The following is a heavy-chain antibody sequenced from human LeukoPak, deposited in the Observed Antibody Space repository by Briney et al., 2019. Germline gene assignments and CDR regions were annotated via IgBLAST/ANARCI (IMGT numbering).Heavy chain of an antibody. Sequence: AGSLRLSCAASGFTFSSYWMHWVRQAPGKGLVWVSRINSDGSSTSYADSVKGRFTISRDNAKNTLYLQMNSLRAEDTAVYYCARDPRGYGDYVGFDYWGQGTLVTVSS. D-gene: IGHD4-17*01. CDR3: ARDPRGYGDYVGFDY. J-gene: IGHJ4*02. CDR1: GFTFSSYW. V-gene: IGHV3-74*01. CDR2: INSDGSST.